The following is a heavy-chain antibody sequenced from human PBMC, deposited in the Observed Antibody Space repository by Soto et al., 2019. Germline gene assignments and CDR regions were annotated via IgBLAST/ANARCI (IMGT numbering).Heavy chain of an antibody. D-gene: IGHD3-10*01. CDR3: ARKISQGSGRYYYYYMDV. J-gene: IGHJ6*03. Sequence: GGSLRLSCAVSGFTFSSYAMSWVRQAPGKGLEWVSGISGSGGSTYFADSVKGRFTISRDNSKTTLYLQMNSLRAEDTAVYYCARKISQGSGRYYYYYMDVWGKGTTVTVSS. V-gene: IGHV3-23*01. CDR2: ISGSGGST. CDR1: GFTFSSYA.